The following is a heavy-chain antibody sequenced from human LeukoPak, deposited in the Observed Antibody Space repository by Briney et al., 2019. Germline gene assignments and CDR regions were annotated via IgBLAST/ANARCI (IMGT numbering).Heavy chain of an antibody. CDR1: GGSISSYY. J-gene: IGHJ4*02. CDR2: IFSSGYT. CDR3: ARCDPYYFDY. V-gene: IGHV4-59*01. Sequence: SETLSLTCTVSGGSISSYYWTWIRQPPGKGLEWIGYIFSSGYTKYNPSLKSRVTISVDTSKNQFSLKLSSVTAADTAVYYCARCDPYYFDYWGQGTLVTVSS.